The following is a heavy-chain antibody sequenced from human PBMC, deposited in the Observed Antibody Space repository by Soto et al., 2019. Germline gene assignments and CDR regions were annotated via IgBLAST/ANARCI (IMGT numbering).Heavy chain of an antibody. Sequence: PTETLSLTSAVDGGSFSGYYSGWIRQPPGKGLGWMGEISHGGSTNYNPSLKTRVTISVATSKNQFPLQLSSVTAAATAVYYCARGHRGLYQLPNQLSRGYNWFDPWGQGTLVTVSS. CDR1: GGSFSGYY. J-gene: IGHJ5*02. CDR3: ARGHRGLYQLPNQLSRGYNWFDP. D-gene: IGHD2-2*01. CDR2: ISHGGST. V-gene: IGHV4-34*01.